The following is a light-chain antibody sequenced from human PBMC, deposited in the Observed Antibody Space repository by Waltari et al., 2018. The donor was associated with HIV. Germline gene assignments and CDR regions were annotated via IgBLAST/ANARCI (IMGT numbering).Light chain of an antibody. CDR3: QQYNNWPPKT. CDR2: GAS. CDR1: QSASSH. J-gene: IGKJ1*01. V-gene: IGKV3-15*01. Sequence: EIVMTQSPATLSVSPGERATISCRASQSASSHLAWYQQKAGQAPRLLIYGASTRATGIPARFSGSGSGTEFNFTISGLQSEDFAVYYCQQYNNWPPKTFGQGTKVEIK.